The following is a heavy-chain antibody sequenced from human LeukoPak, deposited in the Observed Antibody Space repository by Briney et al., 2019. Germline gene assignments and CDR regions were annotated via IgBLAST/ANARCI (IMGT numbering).Heavy chain of an antibody. CDR1: GFTFSSYG. V-gene: IGHV3-30*18. D-gene: IGHD2-15*01. J-gene: IGHJ5*02. CDR2: ISYDGSNK. CDR3: AKDSLSLYCSGGSCYSGSLDP. Sequence: GGSLRLSCAASGFTFSSYGMHWGRQAPGKGLEWGAVISYDGSNKYYADSVKGRFTISRDNSKNTLYLQMNSLRAEDTAVYYCAKDSLSLYCSGGSCYSGSLDPWGQGTLVTVSS.